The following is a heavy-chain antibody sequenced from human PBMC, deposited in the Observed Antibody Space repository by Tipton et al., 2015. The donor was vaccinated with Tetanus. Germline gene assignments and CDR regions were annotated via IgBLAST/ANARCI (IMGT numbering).Heavy chain of an antibody. CDR2: IYYSGST. Sequence: TLSLTCTVSGGSITSGGHYWSWIRQRPGKGLEWIGDIYYSGSTYYNPSLKSRVTISVDTSKNQFSLKLNSVTAADTAVYYCARDQARGARGWNYFDYWGQGTLVTVSS. V-gene: IGHV4-31*03. D-gene: IGHD1-26*01. J-gene: IGHJ4*02. CDR3: ARDQARGARGWNYFDY. CDR1: GGSITSGGHY.